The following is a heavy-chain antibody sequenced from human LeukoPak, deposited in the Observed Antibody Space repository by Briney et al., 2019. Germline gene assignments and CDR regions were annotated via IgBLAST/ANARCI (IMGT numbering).Heavy chain of an antibody. CDR2: ISYDGSNK. Sequence: GGSLRLSCAASGFTFSSYAMHWVRQAPGKGLEWVAVISYDGSNKYYADSVKGRFTISRDNSKNTLYLQMNSLRAEDTAVYYCAIGYGGYLSQSAFDIWGQGTLLTVSS. D-gene: IGHD5-12*01. CDR1: GFTFSSYA. V-gene: IGHV3-30-3*01. CDR3: AIGYGGYLSQSAFDI. J-gene: IGHJ3*02.